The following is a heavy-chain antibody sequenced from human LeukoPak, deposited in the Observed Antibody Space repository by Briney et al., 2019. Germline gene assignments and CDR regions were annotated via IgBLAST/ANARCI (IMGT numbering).Heavy chain of an antibody. D-gene: IGHD5-18*01. Sequence: SVNVSCKASLGIFSRYAISWVRQAAGQGLAGMGRIIPIFGTANYAQKFQGRVTITTDESTSTAYMELSSLRSADSAVYTCAVSALSYGLEGHSDWGQGTLVTASS. CDR2: IIPIFGTA. J-gene: IGHJ4*02. CDR1: LGIFSRYA. V-gene: IGHV1-69*05. CDR3: AVSALSYGLEGHSD.